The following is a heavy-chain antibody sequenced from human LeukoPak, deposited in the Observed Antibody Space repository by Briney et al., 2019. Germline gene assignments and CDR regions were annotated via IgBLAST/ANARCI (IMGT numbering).Heavy chain of an antibody. V-gene: IGHV3-23*01. CDR1: GFTLSSYA. CDR3: AKAPVTTCSGAYCYPFDY. D-gene: IGHD2-15*01. J-gene: IGHJ4*02. Sequence: HAGGSLRLSCAASGFTLSSYAMSWVRQGPGKGLEWVSAISVSGNTYHADSVKGRFTISRDSSKNTLYLQMNSLRAEDAAVYYCAKAPVTTCSGAYCYPFDYWGQGTLVTVSS. CDR2: ISVSGNT.